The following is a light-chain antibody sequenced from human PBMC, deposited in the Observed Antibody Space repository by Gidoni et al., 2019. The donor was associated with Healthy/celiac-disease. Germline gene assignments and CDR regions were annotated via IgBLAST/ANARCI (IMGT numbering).Light chain of an antibody. J-gene: IGKJ1*01. V-gene: IGKV1-13*02. CDR1: QGISSA. CDR2: DAS. CDR3: QQCNSYGGGE. Sequence: AIQLTQSPSSLSASVGDRVTITCRASQGISSALAWYQQKPGKVPKLLIYDASSLESGVPFRFSGSGSGTDFTLTIISLQPEDFPPFYCQQCNSYGGGEFGQGTKVEIK.